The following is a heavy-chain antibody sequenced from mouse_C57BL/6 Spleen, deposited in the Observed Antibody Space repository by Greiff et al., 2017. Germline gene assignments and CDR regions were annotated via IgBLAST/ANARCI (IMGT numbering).Heavy chain of an antibody. CDR1: GYTFTNYW. V-gene: IGHV1-63*01. D-gene: IGHD2-4*01. Sequence: VQLQQSGAELVRPGTSVKMSCKASGYTFTNYWMGWVKQRPGHGLEWIGNIYPGGGYTNYNEKFKGKATLTADKSSSTAYMQFSSLTSEDSAIYYCARRDDYAWFAYWGQGTLVTVSA. CDR3: ARRDDYAWFAY. J-gene: IGHJ3*01. CDR2: IYPGGGYT.